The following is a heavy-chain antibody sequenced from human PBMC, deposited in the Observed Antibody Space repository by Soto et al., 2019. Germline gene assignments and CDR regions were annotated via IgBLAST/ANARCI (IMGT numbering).Heavy chain of an antibody. CDR1: GVPFNNYA. J-gene: IGHJ4*02. V-gene: IGHV3-23*01. Sequence: PGGSLGLSCAASGVPFNNYAMNWVRQAPGKGLEWVATISATGGSTYYADSVKGRFTISRDNSKNTLYLQMNGLRVEDTAVYYCAKDRLAGNFDYWGQGTQVTVSS. CDR2: ISATGGST. CDR3: AKDRLAGNFDY.